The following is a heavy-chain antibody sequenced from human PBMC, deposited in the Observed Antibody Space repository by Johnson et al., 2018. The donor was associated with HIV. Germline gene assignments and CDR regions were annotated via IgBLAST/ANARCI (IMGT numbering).Heavy chain of an antibody. CDR2: ISGSGGST. CDR1: GFTFNSYA. Sequence: MQLVESGGGVVQPGRSLRLSCAASGFTFNSYAMSWVRQGPGKGLEWVAAISGSGGSTYYADSVKGRFTISRDNAKNSLYLQMDILRAEDTALYYCARDSSFSYYYSDAFDIWGQGTMVTVSS. J-gene: IGHJ3*02. D-gene: IGHD3-10*01. CDR3: ARDSSFSYYYSDAFDI. V-gene: IGHV3-23*04.